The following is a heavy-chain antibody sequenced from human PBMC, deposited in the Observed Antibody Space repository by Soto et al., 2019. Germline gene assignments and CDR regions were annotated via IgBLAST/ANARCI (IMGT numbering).Heavy chain of an antibody. CDR1: GGSISSYY. J-gene: IGHJ6*03. V-gene: IGHV4-59*08. CDR3: ARHSEYSGYDFFDYYYMDV. CDR2: IYYSGST. D-gene: IGHD5-12*01. Sequence: PSETLSLTGTVSGGSISSYYWSWIRQSPGKGLEWIGYIYYSGSTNYNPSLKSRVTISVDTSKNQFSLKLSSVTAADTAVYYCARHSEYSGYDFFDYYYMDVWGKGTTVTVSS.